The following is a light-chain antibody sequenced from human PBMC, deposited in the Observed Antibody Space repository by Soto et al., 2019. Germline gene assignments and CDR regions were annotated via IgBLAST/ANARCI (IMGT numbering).Light chain of an antibody. CDR2: AAS. Sequence: EIQMTQSPSSVSASVGDRVTITCRASQDISSWLAWYQQKPGKAPKFLIYAASNLQSGVPSRFSGSGSGTDFTLTISSLRPEDFATYYCQQANSWPITFGQGTRLEIK. CDR1: QDISSW. J-gene: IGKJ5*01. CDR3: QQANSWPIT. V-gene: IGKV1-12*01.